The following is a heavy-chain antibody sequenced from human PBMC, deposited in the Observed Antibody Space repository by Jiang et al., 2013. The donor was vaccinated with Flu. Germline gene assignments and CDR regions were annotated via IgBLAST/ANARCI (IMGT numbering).Heavy chain of an antibody. V-gene: IGHV1-3*01. CDR3: ARPYCNGDSCYTGSALDI. J-gene: IGHJ3*02. CDR1: GYSFTTYG. Sequence: QSGSELKKPGASVKVSCKASGYSFTTYGMVWVRQAPGEGLEWMGWINAGLGNTKYSRKFHGRVTFSRDTAATTVYLDLSSLRSEDTAVYYCARPYCNGDSCYTGSALDIWGQGHWSPSLQ. D-gene: IGHD2-15*01. CDR2: INAGLGNT.